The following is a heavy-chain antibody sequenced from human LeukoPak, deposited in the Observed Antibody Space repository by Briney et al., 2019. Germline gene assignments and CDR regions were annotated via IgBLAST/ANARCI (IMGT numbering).Heavy chain of an antibody. Sequence: GGSLRLSCAASGFTFSSYEMNWVRQAPGKGLEWLSYISSSGGPIYYADSVKGRFTISRDNAKNSLYLQMNSLRAEDTAVYYCARGSSNFGYWGQGTLVTVSS. CDR2: ISSSGGPI. V-gene: IGHV3-48*03. CDR3: ARGSSNFGY. D-gene: IGHD6-13*01. CDR1: GFTFSSYE. J-gene: IGHJ4*02.